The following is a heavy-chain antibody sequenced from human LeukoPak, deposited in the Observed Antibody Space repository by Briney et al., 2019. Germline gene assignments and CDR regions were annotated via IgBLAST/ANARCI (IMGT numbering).Heavy chain of an antibody. CDR2: INHSGST. V-gene: IGHV4-34*01. D-gene: IGHD2-8*01. Sequence: PETLSLICAVYGGSFSGYYWSWIRQPPGKGLEWIGEINHSGSTNYNPSLKSRVTISVDTSKNHFSLKLSSVTAADTAVYYRARGHLGFIGVKFLTAFDYWGQGTLVTVSS. CDR1: GGSFSGYY. J-gene: IGHJ4*02. CDR3: ARGHLGFIGVKFLTAFDY.